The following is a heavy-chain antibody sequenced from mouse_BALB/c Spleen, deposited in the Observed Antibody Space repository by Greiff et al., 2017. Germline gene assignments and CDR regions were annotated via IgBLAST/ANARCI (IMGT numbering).Heavy chain of an antibody. V-gene: IGHV5-4*02. CDR2: ISDGGSYT. CDR1: GFTFSDYY. D-gene: IGHD6-1*01. J-gene: IGHJ4*01. CDR3: GESSVGYYAMDY. Sequence: EVQRVESGGGLVKPGGSLKLSCAASGFTFSDYYMYWVRQTPEKRLEWVATISDGGSYTYYPDSVKGRFTISRDNAKNNLYLQMSSLKSEDTAMYYCGESSVGYYAMDYWGQGTSVTVSS.